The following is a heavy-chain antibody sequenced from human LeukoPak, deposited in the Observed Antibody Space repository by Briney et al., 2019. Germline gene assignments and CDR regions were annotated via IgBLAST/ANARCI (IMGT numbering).Heavy chain of an antibody. CDR2: IYNSGSS. D-gene: IGHD3/OR15-3a*01. CDR3: ARRTGYYDGFDY. Sequence: KPSETLSLTCTVSGGFISNYYWSWIRQPPEKGLEWIGYIYNSGSSNYNPSLKSRVTISVDTSKSQFSLKLSSVTAADTAVYYCARRTGYYDGFDYWGQGTLVTVSS. J-gene: IGHJ4*02. V-gene: IGHV4-59*01. CDR1: GGFISNYY.